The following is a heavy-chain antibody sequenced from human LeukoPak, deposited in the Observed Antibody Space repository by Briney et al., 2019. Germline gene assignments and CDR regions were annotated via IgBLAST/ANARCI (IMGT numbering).Heavy chain of an antibody. CDR2: VYTSGIT. Sequence: SQTLSLTCTVSGGSISSGGYYWSWIRQPAGKGLEWIGRVYTSGITNYNPSLKSRVTTSVDTSKNQFSLKLISVTAADTAVYYCARGRYGSGYLGYWGQGTLVTVSS. CDR3: ARGRYGSGYLGY. D-gene: IGHD3-10*01. CDR1: GGSISSGGYY. J-gene: IGHJ4*02. V-gene: IGHV4-61*02.